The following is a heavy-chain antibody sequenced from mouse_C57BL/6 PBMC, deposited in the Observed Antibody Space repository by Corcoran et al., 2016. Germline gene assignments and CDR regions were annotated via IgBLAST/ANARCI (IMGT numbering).Heavy chain of an antibody. V-gene: IGHV8-12*01. D-gene: IGHD1-1*01. CDR3: ARLYYGSMYYYAMDY. CDR1: GFSLSTSGMG. Sequence: QVTLKESGPGILQSSQTLSLTCSFSGFSLSTSGMGVSWIRQPSGKGLEWLAHIYWDDDKRYNPSLKSRLTISKDTSRNHVFLKITSVDTADTATYYCARLYYGSMYYYAMDYWGQGTSVTVSS. CDR2: IYWDDDK. J-gene: IGHJ4*01.